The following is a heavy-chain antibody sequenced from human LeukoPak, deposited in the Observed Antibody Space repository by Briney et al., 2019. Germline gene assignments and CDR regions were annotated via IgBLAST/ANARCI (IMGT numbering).Heavy chain of an antibody. Sequence: PSETLSLTCSVSGGAIISYYWSWIRQPAGKGPEWIGRIYPTGNTDYNPSLKTRVTMSTYLSKKQFSLRLRSVTAADTAVYYCARLKFYDSTGYSPGYYMDVWGKGTAVTVSS. CDR1: GGAIISYY. CDR3: ARLKFYDSTGYSPGYYMDV. V-gene: IGHV4-4*07. J-gene: IGHJ6*03. D-gene: IGHD3-22*01. CDR2: IYPTGNT.